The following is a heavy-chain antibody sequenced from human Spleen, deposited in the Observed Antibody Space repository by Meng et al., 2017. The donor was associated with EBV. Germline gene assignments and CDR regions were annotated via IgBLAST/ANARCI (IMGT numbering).Heavy chain of an antibody. D-gene: IGHD3-22*01. Sequence: QVQLQQSGSGLVRPSETLSLTCAVSGVSISGGSSSWSWIRQPLGEGLEWIGYISSSGNTRYNSSLKSPVSISVDTSKNQFSLRLTFVTSADTAVYYCARAVDYYDTSGYSGYFDSWGQGSLVTVAS. CDR3: ARAVDYYDTSGYSGYFDS. CDR2: ISSSGNT. V-gene: IGHV4-30-2*01. J-gene: IGHJ4*02. CDR1: GVSISGGSSS.